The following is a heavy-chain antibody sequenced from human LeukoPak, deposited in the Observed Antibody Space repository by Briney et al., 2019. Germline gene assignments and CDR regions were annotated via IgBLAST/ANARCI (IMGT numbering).Heavy chain of an antibody. Sequence: GASVKVSCKASGYTFTGYYMHWVRQAPGQGLEWMGWINPNSGGTNYAQKFQGRVTMTRDTSISTAYMELSRLRSDDTAVYYCARDFRAIAKPGITGTKYYFDSWGQGTLVTVSS. CDR2: INPNSGGT. CDR3: ARDFRAIAKPGITGTKYYFDS. CDR1: GYTFTGYY. V-gene: IGHV1-2*02. D-gene: IGHD1-7*01. J-gene: IGHJ4*02.